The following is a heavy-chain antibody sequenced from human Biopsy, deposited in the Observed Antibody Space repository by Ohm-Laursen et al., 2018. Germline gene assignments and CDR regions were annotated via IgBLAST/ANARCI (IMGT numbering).Heavy chain of an antibody. CDR1: GYTFTSYD. D-gene: IGHD2/OR15-2a*01. V-gene: IGHV1-18*01. Sequence: ASVKVSCKASGYTFTSYDISWVRQAPGQGLEWMGWISPYNDKTSYPPKLQDRVTMTADTSTNTAHMELRSLRSDDTAVYSCARVFCTSTTCYGLLDNWGQGTVVTVSS. J-gene: IGHJ4*02. CDR2: ISPYNDKT. CDR3: ARVFCTSTTCYGLLDN.